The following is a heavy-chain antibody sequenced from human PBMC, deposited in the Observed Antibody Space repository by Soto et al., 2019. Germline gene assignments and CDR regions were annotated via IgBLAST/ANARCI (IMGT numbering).Heavy chain of an antibody. J-gene: IGHJ6*02. D-gene: IGHD2-2*01. CDR3: AGLVVPAETTVRGFYYYNGMDV. Sequence: QVQLVQSGAEVKKPGSSVKVSCKASGGTFSSYAISWVRQAPGQGLEWMGGIIPIFGTANYAQKFQGRVTITAHESTSTAYMELISLRSEDTAVYYCAGLVVPAETTVRGFYYYNGMDVWGQGTTVTVSS. CDR2: IIPIFGTA. V-gene: IGHV1-69*01. CDR1: GGTFSSYA.